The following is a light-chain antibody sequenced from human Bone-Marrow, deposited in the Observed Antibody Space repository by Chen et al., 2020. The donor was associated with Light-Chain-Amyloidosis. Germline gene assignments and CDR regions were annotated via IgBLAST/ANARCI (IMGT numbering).Light chain of an antibody. CDR1: RSDAGGYNF. CDR3: SSYTSSSTLE. J-gene: IGLJ3*02. Sequence: QSALTQPASVSGSPGQSITISCSGTRSDAGGYNFVSWYQQHPGKAPKLMIYDVRNRPSGVSNRFSGSKSGNTASLTISGLQAEDEADYYCSSYTSSSTLEFGGGTKLTVL. V-gene: IGLV2-14*01. CDR2: DVR.